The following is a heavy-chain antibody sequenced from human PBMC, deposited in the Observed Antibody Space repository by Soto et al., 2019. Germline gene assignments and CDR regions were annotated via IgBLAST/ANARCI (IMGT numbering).Heavy chain of an antibody. Sequence: ASVKVSCKASGYTFTRYGISWVRQAPGQGLEWMGWISGYNGDTKYAQKFQGRVTMTVDTSTTTAYMELRSLTSDDTAVYYCVRENYYYGMDVWGQGTTVTVSS. CDR3: VRENYYYGMDV. CDR2: ISGYNGDT. J-gene: IGHJ6*02. CDR1: GYTFTRYG. V-gene: IGHV1-18*01.